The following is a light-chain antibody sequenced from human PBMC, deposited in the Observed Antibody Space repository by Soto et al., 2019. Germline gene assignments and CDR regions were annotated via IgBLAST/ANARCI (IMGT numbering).Light chain of an antibody. CDR3: QTYNSAPL. J-gene: IGKJ4*01. Sequence: DIQMTQSPSSLSASVGDRVTITCRPSQGISNFLAWYQQKPGKGPNLLIYGASTLQSGVPSRFSGGRSGTDFTLTISSLQPEDVATYYCQTYNSAPLFGGGTKVDIK. V-gene: IGKV1-27*01. CDR2: GAS. CDR1: QGISNF.